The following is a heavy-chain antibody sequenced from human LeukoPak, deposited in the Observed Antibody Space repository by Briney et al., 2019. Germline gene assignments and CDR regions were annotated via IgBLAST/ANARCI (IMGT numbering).Heavy chain of an antibody. CDR1: GYTFTSYG. CDR2: VSPYNGNP. Sequence: ASVKVSCKASGYTFTSYGISWVRQAPGQGLEWMGWVSPYNGNPNYAQKFQGRVSITTEESTSTVYMELRGLRSDDTAVYYCARDYDSTGYYYNRYFDYWGQGTRVTVSS. D-gene: IGHD3-22*01. J-gene: IGHJ4*02. CDR3: ARDYDSTGYYYNRYFDY. V-gene: IGHV1-18*01.